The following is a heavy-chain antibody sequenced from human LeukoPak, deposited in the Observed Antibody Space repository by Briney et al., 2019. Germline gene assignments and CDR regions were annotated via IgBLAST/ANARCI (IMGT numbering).Heavy chain of an antibody. V-gene: IGHV3-7*03. CDR1: GYTFSTYG. J-gene: IGHJ6*02. CDR2: INHNGNVN. Sequence: GGSLRLSCAASGYTFSTYGMHWVRQAPGKGLEWVASINHNGNVNYYVDSVKGRFTISRDNAKNSLYLQMSNLRAEDTAVYFCARGGGLDVWGQGATVTVSS. D-gene: IGHD3-16*01. CDR3: ARGGGLDV.